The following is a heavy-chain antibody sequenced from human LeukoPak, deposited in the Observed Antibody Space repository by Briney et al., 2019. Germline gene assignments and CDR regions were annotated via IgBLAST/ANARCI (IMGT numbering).Heavy chain of an antibody. V-gene: IGHV4-38-2*02. D-gene: IGHD3-22*01. CDR3: ARDRDYYDSSGYFPPDY. J-gene: IGHJ4*02. CDR1: GYSISSGYY. CDR2: IYHSGST. Sequence: PSETLSLTCTVSGYSISSGYYWGWIRQPPGKGLEWIGSIYHSGSTYYNPSLKSRVTISVDTSKNQFSLKLSSVTAADTAVYYCARDRDYYDSSGYFPPDYWGQGTLVTVSS.